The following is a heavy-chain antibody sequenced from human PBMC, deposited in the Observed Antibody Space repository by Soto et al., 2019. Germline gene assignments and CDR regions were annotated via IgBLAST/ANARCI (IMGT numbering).Heavy chain of an antibody. CDR3: AREGEYGSGWYSFAP. CDR2: MYITGTT. Sequence: SDTLSLTCTVSGGSISSYYWSWIRQPAGKGLEWIGRMYITGTTSYNPSFKRRVTMSIDTSKNQFSLKMTSVTAADTAVYYCAREGEYGSGWYSFAPWGQGTRVTISS. D-gene: IGHD6-13*01. J-gene: IGHJ5*02. V-gene: IGHV4-4*07. CDR1: GGSISSYY.